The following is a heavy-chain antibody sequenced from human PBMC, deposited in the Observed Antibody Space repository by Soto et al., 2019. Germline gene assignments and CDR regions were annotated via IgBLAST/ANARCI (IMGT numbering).Heavy chain of an antibody. CDR1: GFTFSSYA. V-gene: IGHV3-23*01. J-gene: IGHJ6*02. Sequence: GGSLRLSCAASGFTFSSYAMSWVRQAPGKGLEWVSAISGGGGSTYYADSVKGRVTISRDNSENTLYLQMNSLRAEDTAVYYCAKVGLGATNITDYYYYGMDVWGQGTTVTVSS. CDR2: ISGGGGST. CDR3: AKVGLGATNITDYYYYGMDV. D-gene: IGHD1-26*01.